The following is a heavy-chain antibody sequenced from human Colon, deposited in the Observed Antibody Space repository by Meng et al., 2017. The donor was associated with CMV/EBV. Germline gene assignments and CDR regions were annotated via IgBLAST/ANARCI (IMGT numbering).Heavy chain of an antibody. CDR3: ARSYYYDRSGYFYY. D-gene: IGHD3-22*01. CDR2: IDPTNGGT. V-gene: IGHV1-2*06. CDR1: GYTFTGYY. J-gene: IGHJ4*02. Sequence: SGYTFTGYYIHWVRQAPGQGLEWMGRIDPTNGGTSYAQAFQGRVTMTRDTSISTAYMELRRLRSDDTAMYYCARSYYYDRSGYFYYWGQGTLVTVSS.